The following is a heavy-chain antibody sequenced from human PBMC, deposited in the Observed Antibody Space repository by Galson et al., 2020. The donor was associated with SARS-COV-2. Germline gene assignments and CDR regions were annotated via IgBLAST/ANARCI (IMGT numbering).Heavy chain of an antibody. CDR1: GGSISSYY. CDR2: IYYSGST. Sequence: SETLSLTCTVSGGSISSYYWSWIRQPPGKGLEWIGYIYYSGSTNYNPSLKSRVTISVDTSKNQFSLKLSSVTAADTAVYYCARHVDCGGDCYWYYFDYWGQGTLVTVSS. V-gene: IGHV4-59*08. D-gene: IGHD2-21*01. CDR3: ARHVDCGGDCYWYYFDY. J-gene: IGHJ4*02.